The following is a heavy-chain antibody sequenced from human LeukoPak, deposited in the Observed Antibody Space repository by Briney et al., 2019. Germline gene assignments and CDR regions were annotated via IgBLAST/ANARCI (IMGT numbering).Heavy chain of an antibody. CDR3: ARYSGSYYYPPAWDL. D-gene: IGHD1-26*01. Sequence: RTGGSLRLSCAASGFTFSNNAMSWVRQAPGKGLEWVSATSTSGGSAYYADSVKGRFTISRDNSKNTLYLQMDSLRADDTAVYYCARYSGSYYYPPAWDLWGQGTLVTVSS. J-gene: IGHJ4*02. CDR1: GFTFSNNA. CDR2: TSTSGGSA. V-gene: IGHV3-23*01.